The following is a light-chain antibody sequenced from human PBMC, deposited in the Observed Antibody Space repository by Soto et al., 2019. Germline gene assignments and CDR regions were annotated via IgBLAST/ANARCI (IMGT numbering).Light chain of an antibody. Sequence: DIVMTQSPDSLAVSLGERATINCKSSQSVLYSSNNKNYLAWYQQKTGQPPKLLIYWASTRESGVPDRFSGRGSGTDFTLTIISLQAEDVSVYYCQQYSSPPPTFGQGTKVEIK. CDR3: QQYSSPPPT. J-gene: IGKJ1*01. CDR1: QSVLYSSNNKNY. V-gene: IGKV4-1*01. CDR2: WAS.